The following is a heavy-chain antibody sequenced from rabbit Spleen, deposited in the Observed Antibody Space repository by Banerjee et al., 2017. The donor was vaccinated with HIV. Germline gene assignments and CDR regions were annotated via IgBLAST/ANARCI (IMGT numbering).Heavy chain of an antibody. CDR1: GFSFSNSYS. V-gene: IGHV1S40*01. J-gene: IGHJ3*01. CDR3: ARSDWTDGDYDL. Sequence: QSLEESGGDLVKPGASLTLTCTASGFSFSNSYSMCWVRQAPGKGLEWIACIYGGISASTYYASWAKGRFTISKTSSTTVTLQMTSLTAADTATYFCARSDWTDGDYDLWGQGTLVTVS. D-gene: IGHD2-1*01. CDR2: IYGGISAST.